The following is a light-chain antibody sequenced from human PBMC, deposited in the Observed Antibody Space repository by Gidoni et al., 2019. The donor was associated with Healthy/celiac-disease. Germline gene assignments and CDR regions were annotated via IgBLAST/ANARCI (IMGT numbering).Light chain of an antibody. CDR1: QSISSW. V-gene: IGKV1-5*03. Sequence: DIQMTQSPSTLSASVGDRVTITCRASQSISSWLAWYQQKPGKAPKLLIYVASSLESGVPPRFSGSGSGTEFTLTISSLQPDDFATYYCQQYNSYSRTFGQXTKVEIK. CDR2: VAS. J-gene: IGKJ1*01. CDR3: QQYNSYSRT.